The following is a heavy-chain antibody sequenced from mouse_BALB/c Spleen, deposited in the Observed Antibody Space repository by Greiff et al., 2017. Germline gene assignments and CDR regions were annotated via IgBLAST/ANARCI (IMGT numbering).Heavy chain of an antibody. CDR2: ISSGSSTI. CDR1: GFTFSSFG. V-gene: IGHV5-17*02. J-gene: IGHJ4*01. D-gene: IGHD2-10*02. Sequence: EVKLVESGGGLVQPGGSRKLSCAASGFTFSSFGMHWVRQAPEKGLEWVAYISSGSSTIYYADTVKGRFTISRDNPKNTLFLQMTSLRSEDTAMYYCAREGGYGNRYYAMDYWGQGTSVTVSS. CDR3: AREGGYGNRYYAMDY.